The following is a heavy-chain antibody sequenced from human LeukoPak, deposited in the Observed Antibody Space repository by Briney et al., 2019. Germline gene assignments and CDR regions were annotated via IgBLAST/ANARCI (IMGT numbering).Heavy chain of an antibody. CDR3: AREYYDSSGSLEYYFDY. CDR2: IIPIFGTA. D-gene: IGHD3-22*01. J-gene: IGHJ4*02. CDR1: GYTFTSYG. V-gene: IGHV1-69*13. Sequence: ASVKVSCKASGYTFTSYGISWVRQAPGQGLEWMGGIIPIFGTANYAQKFQGRVTITADESTSTAYMELSSLRSEDTAVYYCAREYYDSSGSLEYYFDYWGQGTLVTVSS.